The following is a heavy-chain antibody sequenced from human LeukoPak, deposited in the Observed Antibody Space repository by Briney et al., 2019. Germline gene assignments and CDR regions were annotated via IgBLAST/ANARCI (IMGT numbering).Heavy chain of an antibody. CDR2: IYPVDSDT. CDR3: ARMFGADFDY. CDR1: GYSSTSYW. D-gene: IGHD3-10*02. J-gene: IGHJ4*02. V-gene: IGHV5-51*01. Sequence: GGSLKISCKRSGYSSTSYWIGWVPQMPGKGLEWMAIIYPVDSDTRYSPSSQGQVTSPADTTISTAYLQWSSLKASDTAMYYCARMFGADFDYWGEGTLVTVSS.